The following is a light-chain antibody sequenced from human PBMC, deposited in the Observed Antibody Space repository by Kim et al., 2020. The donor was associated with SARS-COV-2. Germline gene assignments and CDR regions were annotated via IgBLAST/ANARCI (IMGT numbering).Light chain of an antibody. CDR1: QSVSSY. J-gene: IGKJ4*01. CDR3: QQYNNWPFT. Sequence: VSPGERATLSCRASQSVSSYLAWSQQKPGQAPRLLIYGASTRATGIPARFSGSGSGTEFTLTISSLQSEDFAVYYCQQYNNWPFTFGGGTKVDIK. V-gene: IGKV3D-15*01. CDR2: GAS.